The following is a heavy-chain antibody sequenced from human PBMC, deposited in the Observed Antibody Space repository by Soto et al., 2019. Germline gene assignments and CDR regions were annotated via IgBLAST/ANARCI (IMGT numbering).Heavy chain of an antibody. D-gene: IGHD2-8*01. CDR3: TRVINGRSGLFDY. Sequence: VQLVEAGGDLVQPGGSLRLSCVASGFTLSSYWMHWVHQAPGKGLVWVSRISSDGSTTNYADSVKGRFTISRDNARNPLFLQMDSLRAEDTALYSCTRVINGRSGLFDYWGQGTLVTVSS. V-gene: IGHV3-74*01. CDR2: ISSDGSTT. J-gene: IGHJ4*02. CDR1: GFTLSSYW.